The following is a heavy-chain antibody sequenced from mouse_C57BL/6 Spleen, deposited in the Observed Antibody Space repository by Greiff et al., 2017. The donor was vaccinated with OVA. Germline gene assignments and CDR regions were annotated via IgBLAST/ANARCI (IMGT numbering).Heavy chain of an antibody. D-gene: IGHD1-1*01. CDR1: GYTFTSYT. J-gene: IGHJ2*01. V-gene: IGHV1-4*01. Sequence: QVHVKQSGAELARPGASVKMSCKASGYTFTSYTMHWVKQRPGQGLEWIGYINPSSGCTKYNQKFKDKATLTADKSSSTAYMQLSSLTSEDSAVYYCAPITTALFDYWGQGTTLTVSS. CDR3: APITTALFDY. CDR2: INPSSGCT.